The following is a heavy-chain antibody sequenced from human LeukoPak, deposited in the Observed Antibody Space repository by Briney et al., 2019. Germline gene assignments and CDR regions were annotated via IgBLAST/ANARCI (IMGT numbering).Heavy chain of an antibody. Sequence: EASVKVSCKASGGTFSSYAISWVRQAPGQVLEWMGLINPDGGNTNYAQNFQGRVTLTRDTSTSTVYMELSSLRSEDTAIYYCARIRDGYNDAYDLWGQGTVVTVPS. CDR1: GGTFSSYA. J-gene: IGHJ3*01. D-gene: IGHD5-24*01. CDR2: INPDGGNT. V-gene: IGHV1-46*01. CDR3: ARIRDGYNDAYDL.